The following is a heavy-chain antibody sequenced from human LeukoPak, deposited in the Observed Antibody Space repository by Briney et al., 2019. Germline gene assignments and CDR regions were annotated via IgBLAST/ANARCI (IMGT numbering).Heavy chain of an antibody. V-gene: IGHV3-7*01. J-gene: IGHJ3*02. Sequence: GGSLRLSCAASGFTFSSYWMSWVRQAPGKGLEWVANIKQDGSEKYYVDSVKGRFTISRDNAKNSLYLQMNSLRAEDTAMYYCARDHPYYYDSSGYYRGAFDIWGQGTMVTVSS. CDR2: IKQDGSEK. CDR1: GFTFSSYW. D-gene: IGHD3-22*01. CDR3: ARDHPYYYDSSGYYRGAFDI.